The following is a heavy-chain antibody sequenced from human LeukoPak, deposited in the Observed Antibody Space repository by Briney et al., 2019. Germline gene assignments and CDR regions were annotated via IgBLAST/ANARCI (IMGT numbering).Heavy chain of an antibody. V-gene: IGHV3-21*04. CDR1: GFTFSSYS. Sequence: PGGSLRLSCAASGFTFSSYSMNWVRQAPGKGLEWVSSISSSSSYIYYADSVKGRFTISRDNSKNTPYLQMNSLRAEDTAVYYCAKDSNYYDSSGKIDAFDIWGQGTMVTVSS. J-gene: IGHJ3*02. CDR2: ISSSSSYI. CDR3: AKDSNYYDSSGKIDAFDI. D-gene: IGHD3-22*01.